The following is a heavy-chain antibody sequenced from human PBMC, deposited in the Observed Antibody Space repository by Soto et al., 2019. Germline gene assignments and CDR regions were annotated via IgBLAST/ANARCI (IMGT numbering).Heavy chain of an antibody. J-gene: IGHJ6*02. CDR3: ERGGRDGMDV. D-gene: IGHD3-16*01. Sequence: QVQLVQSGAEVKKPGASVKVSCKASGFTFTTYGFTWVRQAPGQGLEWMGWISAYNGNTNYAQKFQGRVTMTTDTSTSTVYLALRSLKSDDTAVYYCERGGRDGMDVWGQGTTVTLSS. CDR1: GFTFTTYG. V-gene: IGHV1-18*01. CDR2: ISAYNGNT.